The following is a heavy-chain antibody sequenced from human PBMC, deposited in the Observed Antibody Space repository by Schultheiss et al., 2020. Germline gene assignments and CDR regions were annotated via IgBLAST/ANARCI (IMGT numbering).Heavy chain of an antibody. CDR2: IYYSGST. CDR3: ARHTKTYDILTGYYNWNERIWVWFDP. CDR1: GGSISSYY. D-gene: IGHD3-9*01. Sequence: SQTLSLTCTVSGGSISSYYWGWIRQPPGKGLEWIGYIYYSGSTNYNPSLKSRVTISVDTSKNQFSLKLSSVTAADTAVYYCARHTKTYDILTGYYNWNERIWVWFDPWGQGTLVTVSS. V-gene: IGHV4-59*08. J-gene: IGHJ5*02.